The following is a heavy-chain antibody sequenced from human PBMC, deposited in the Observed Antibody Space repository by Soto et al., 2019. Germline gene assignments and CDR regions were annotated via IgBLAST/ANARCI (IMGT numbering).Heavy chain of an antibody. CDR3: AAGGRFVSWPEFRYYDILTQPDY. V-gene: IGHV5-51*01. CDR2: IYPGDSDT. J-gene: IGHJ4*02. D-gene: IGHD3-9*01. CDR1: GYSFTSYW. Sequence: GESLKISCKGSGYSFTSYWIGWVRQMPGKGLEWMGIIYPGDSDTRYSPSFQGQVTISADKSISTAYLQWSSLKASDTAMYYCAAGGRFVSWPEFRYYDILTQPDYWGQGTLVTVSS.